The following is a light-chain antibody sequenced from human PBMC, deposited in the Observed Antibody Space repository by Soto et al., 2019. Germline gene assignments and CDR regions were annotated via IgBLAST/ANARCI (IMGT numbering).Light chain of an antibody. Sequence: EIVLTQSRGSLYLSPGERAIVSCRASQSVSSTYLAWYQQRPGQAPRLLIYDVSARATGVPDRFSGSGSGTDFSLTISRLEPEDFAVYYCEQYGSSPMYTFGQGTKLEIK. J-gene: IGKJ2*01. CDR1: QSVSSTY. CDR3: EQYGSSPMYT. CDR2: DVS. V-gene: IGKV3-20*01.